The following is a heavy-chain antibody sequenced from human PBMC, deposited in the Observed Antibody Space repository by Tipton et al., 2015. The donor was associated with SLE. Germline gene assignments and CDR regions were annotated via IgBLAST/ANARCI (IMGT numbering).Heavy chain of an antibody. CDR2: IRSKAYGGTT. D-gene: IGHD4-23*01. CDR1: GFTFGDYA. V-gene: IGHV3-49*04. Sequence: SLRLSCTASGFTFGDYAMSWVRQAPGKGLEWVGFIRSKAYGGTTEYAASVKGRFTISRDDSKSIAYLQMNSLKTEDTAVYYCTRDRDRYGGNSYFDYWGQGTLVTVSS. CDR3: TRDRDRYGGNSYFDY. J-gene: IGHJ4*02.